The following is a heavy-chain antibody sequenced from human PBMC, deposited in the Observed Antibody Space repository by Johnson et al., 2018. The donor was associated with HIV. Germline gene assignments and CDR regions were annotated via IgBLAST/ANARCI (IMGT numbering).Heavy chain of an antibody. CDR1: GFTFSSYV. V-gene: IGHV3-30*04. Sequence: QMQLVESGGGVVQPGRSLRLSCAASGFTFSSYVMYWVRQAPGKGLEWVAVISYDGSNKYYADSVKGRFTISRDNSKNTLYLQMNSLRAEDTAVYYCAKDNELIAARGHGAFDIWGQGTMVTVSS. CDR2: ISYDGSNK. J-gene: IGHJ3*02. D-gene: IGHD6-6*01. CDR3: AKDNELIAARGHGAFDI.